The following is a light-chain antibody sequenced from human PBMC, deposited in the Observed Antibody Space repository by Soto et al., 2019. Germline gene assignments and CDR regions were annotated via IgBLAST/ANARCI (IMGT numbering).Light chain of an antibody. Sequence: DIQMTQSPSSLSASVGDRVTITCRASQSISSYLNWYQQKPGKAPKLLIYAAFSLQSGVPSRFSGSGCGNDLALTISSLQPEDFATYYCQQSYSTLALTFGGGTKVEIK. CDR3: QQSYSTLALT. CDR1: QSISSY. CDR2: AAF. V-gene: IGKV1-39*01. J-gene: IGKJ4*01.